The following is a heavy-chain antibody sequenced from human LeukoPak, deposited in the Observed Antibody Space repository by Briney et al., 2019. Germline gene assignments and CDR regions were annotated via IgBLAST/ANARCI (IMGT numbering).Heavy chain of an antibody. Sequence: ASVKVSCKASGYTFTNYAISWVRQAPGQGLEWMGWISGYNDNTNYAQKFQGRVTMTEDTSTDTAYMELSSLRSEDTAVYYCATGLWFGKYLDVWGKGTTVTISS. CDR3: ATGLWFGKYLDV. CDR2: ISGYNDNT. D-gene: IGHD3-10*01. CDR1: GYTFTNYA. J-gene: IGHJ6*04. V-gene: IGHV1-18*01.